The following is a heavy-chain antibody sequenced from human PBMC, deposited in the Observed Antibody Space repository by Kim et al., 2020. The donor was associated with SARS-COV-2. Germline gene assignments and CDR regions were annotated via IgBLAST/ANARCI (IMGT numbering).Heavy chain of an antibody. CDR1: GYTFTSYG. CDR2: ISAYNGNT. J-gene: IGHJ4*02. V-gene: IGHV1-18*01. D-gene: IGHD3-3*01. CDR3: ARAPERITIFGVVKDY. Sequence: ASVKVSCKASGYTFTSYGISWVRQAPGQGLEWMGWISAYNGNTNYAQKLQGRVTMTTDTSTSTAYMELRSLRSDDTAVYYCARAPERITIFGVVKDYWGQGTLFTVSS.